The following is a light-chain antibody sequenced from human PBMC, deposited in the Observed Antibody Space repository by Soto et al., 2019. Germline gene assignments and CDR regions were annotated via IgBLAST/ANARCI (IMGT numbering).Light chain of an antibody. J-gene: IGKJ3*01. CDR1: QGVSTY. Sequence: EIVLTQSPATLSLSPGERATLSCRASQGVSTYLAWSQQKPGQAPRLLIYEASDRATGIPARFSGCGPGTDFSLTISSLEPEDFAPYYCQQRSNWPFGPGTKVDIK. CDR3: QQRSNWP. CDR2: EAS. V-gene: IGKV3D-11*01.